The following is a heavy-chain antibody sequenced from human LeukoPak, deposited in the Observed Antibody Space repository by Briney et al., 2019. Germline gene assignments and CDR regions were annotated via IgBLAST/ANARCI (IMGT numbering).Heavy chain of an antibody. CDR3: AEMVRGVIINY. CDR1: GFTFSSYV. V-gene: IGHV3-23*01. Sequence: GGPLRLSCAASGFTFSSYVMNWVRQAPGKGLEWVSAISGSGGSTYYADSVKGRFTISRDNSKNTLYLQMNSLRAEDTAVYYCAEMVRGVIINYWGQGTLVTVSS. J-gene: IGHJ4*02. CDR2: ISGSGGST. D-gene: IGHD3-10*01.